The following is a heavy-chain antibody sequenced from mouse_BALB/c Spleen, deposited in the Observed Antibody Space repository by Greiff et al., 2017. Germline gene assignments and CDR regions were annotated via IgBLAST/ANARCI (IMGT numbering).Heavy chain of an antibody. Sequence: EVKLEESGGGLVKPGGSLKLSCAASGFTFSDYYMYWVRQTPEKRLAWVATISDGGSYTYYPDSVKGRFTISRDNAKNNLYLQMISLKSEDTAMYYGARGGGYLYWYCDVWGAGTTVTVSS. V-gene: IGHV5-4*02. CDR2: ISDGGSYT. CDR1: GFTFSDYY. J-gene: IGHJ1*01. CDR3: ARGGGYLYWYCDV.